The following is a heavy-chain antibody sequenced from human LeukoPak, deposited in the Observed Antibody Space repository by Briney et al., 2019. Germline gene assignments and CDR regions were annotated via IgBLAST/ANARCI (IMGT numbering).Heavy chain of an antibody. CDR2: ISSSSSYI. CDR3: VPYCGGDCYELFYYYYYMDV. Sequence: PGGSLRLSCAASGFTFSSYSMNWVRQAPGKGLEWVSSISSSSSYIYYADSVKGRFTISRDNAKNSLYLQMNSLGAEDTAVYYCVPYCGGDCYELFYYYYYMDVWGKGTTVTVSS. J-gene: IGHJ6*03. V-gene: IGHV3-21*01. CDR1: GFTFSSYS. D-gene: IGHD2-21*01.